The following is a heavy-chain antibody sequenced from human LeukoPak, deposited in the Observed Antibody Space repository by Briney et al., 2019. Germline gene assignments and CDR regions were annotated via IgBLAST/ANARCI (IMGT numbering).Heavy chain of an antibody. CDR1: GGSVINTNW. V-gene: IGHV4-4*02. J-gene: IGHJ4*02. CDR3: AREGGFYRPLDY. D-gene: IGHD3-3*01. CDR2: VHLDGRT. Sequence: SETLSLTCGVSGGSVINTNWRTWVPQPPGKGLEWIGEVHLDGRTNYNPSLESRLTMSVDVSENQVSLKLTSVTAADTAVYYCAREGGFYRPLDYSGQGTLVTVSS.